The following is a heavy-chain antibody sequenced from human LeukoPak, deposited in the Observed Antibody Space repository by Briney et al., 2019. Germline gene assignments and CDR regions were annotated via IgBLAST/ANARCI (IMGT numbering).Heavy chain of an antibody. J-gene: IGHJ2*01. V-gene: IGHV4-39*07. CDR2: IYYSGST. D-gene: IGHD1-26*01. Sequence: SETLSLTCTVSGGSISSSSYYWGWIRQPPGKGLEWIGSIYYSGSTYYNPSLKSRVTISVDTSKNQFSLKLSSVTAADTAVYYCARTPWEYFDLWGRGTLVTVSS. CDR1: GGSISSSSYY. CDR3: ARTPWEYFDL.